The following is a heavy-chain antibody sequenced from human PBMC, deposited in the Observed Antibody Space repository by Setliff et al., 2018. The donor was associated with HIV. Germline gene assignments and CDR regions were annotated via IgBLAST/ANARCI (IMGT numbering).Heavy chain of an antibody. D-gene: IGHD6-19*01. Sequence: ASVKVSCKASGYTFTSYAIHWVRQAPGQRLEWMGWITVGDGNTKYSQKFQGRVTITRDTSASTAYMELSSLRSEDTAVYYCARSLERQWLVPYYMGVWGKGTTVTVSS. CDR3: ARSLERQWLVPYYMGV. CDR2: ITVGDGNT. J-gene: IGHJ6*03. CDR1: GYTFTSYA. V-gene: IGHV1-3*01.